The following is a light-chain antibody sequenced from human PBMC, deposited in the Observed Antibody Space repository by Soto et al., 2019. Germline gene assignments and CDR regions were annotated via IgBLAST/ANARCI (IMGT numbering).Light chain of an antibody. CDR3: QQYNNWPWT. CDR1: QSVSSN. Sequence: EIVMTQSPATLSVSPGERATLSCRASQSVSSNLAWYQQKPGQAPRLLIYGASTRDTGIPDRFSGSGSGTEFTLTISSLQSEDFAVYYCQQYNNWPWTFGQGTKVDIK. V-gene: IGKV3-15*01. CDR2: GAS. J-gene: IGKJ1*01.